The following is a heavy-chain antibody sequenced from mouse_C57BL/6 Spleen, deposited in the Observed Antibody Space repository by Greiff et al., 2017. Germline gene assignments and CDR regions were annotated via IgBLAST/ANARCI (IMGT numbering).Heavy chain of an antibody. Sequence: QLQQYFPFLFTPSHSLSLTCSVTGYSITSGYYWNWIRQFPGNKLEWMGYISYDGSNNYNPSLKNRISITRDTSKNQFFLKLNSVTTEDTATYYCASSQLGHYFDYWGQGTTLTVSS. J-gene: IGHJ2*01. CDR1: GYSITSGYY. D-gene: IGHD4-1*02. CDR2: ISYDGSN. V-gene: IGHV3-6*01. CDR3: ASSQLGHYFDY.